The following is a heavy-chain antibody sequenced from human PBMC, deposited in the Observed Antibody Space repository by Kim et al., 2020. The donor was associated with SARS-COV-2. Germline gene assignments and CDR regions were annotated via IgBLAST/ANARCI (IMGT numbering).Heavy chain of an antibody. D-gene: IGHD3-3*02. CDR2: ISAYNCNP. CDR1: RYTFPSYG. J-gene: IGHJ3*02. CDR3: ARAEIAFASFDI. V-gene: IGHV1-18*01. Sequence: ASVKVSCKASRYTFPSYGISWVRQAPGQGLEWMGWISAYNCNPNNAQKLQGRVTLTTHTSTRTAYMELRSLRSDYTAVYLCARAEIAFASFDIWAPGKMV.